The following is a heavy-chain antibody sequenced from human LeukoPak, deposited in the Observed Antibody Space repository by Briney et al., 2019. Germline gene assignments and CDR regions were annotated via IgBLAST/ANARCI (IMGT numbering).Heavy chain of an antibody. V-gene: IGHV3-23*01. D-gene: IGHD3-10*01. CDR3: AKAMVRGTGYGMDV. Sequence: GGSLRLSCAASGFTFSSYAMSWVRQAPGKGLGWVSALSGSGGSTYYVDSVKGRFTISRDNSKNTVYLQMNSLRAEGTAVYYCAKAMVRGTGYGMDVWGQGTTVTVSS. J-gene: IGHJ6*02. CDR1: GFTFSSYA. CDR2: LSGSGGST.